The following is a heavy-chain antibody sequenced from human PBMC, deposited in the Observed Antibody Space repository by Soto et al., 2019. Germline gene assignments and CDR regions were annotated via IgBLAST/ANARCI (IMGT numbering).Heavy chain of an antibody. CDR1: GFTFSSYA. CDR2: ISCSGVNT. CDR3: AKSMSDYTIDY. D-gene: IGHD4-4*01. J-gene: IGHJ4*02. Sequence: GSLRLSCAASGFTFSSYAMNWVRQAPGKGLELVSVISCSGVNTYYADSVKGRFTISRDSSKNTLYLQMNSLRAEDTAVYYCAKSMSDYTIDYWGQGTLVTVSS. V-gene: IGHV3-23*01.